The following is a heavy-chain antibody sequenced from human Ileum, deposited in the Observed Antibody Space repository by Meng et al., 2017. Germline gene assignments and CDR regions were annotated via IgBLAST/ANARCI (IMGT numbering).Heavy chain of an antibody. CDR2: INHSGRT. CDR3: ARYQSSGFYFDY. D-gene: IGHD6-19*01. Sequence: SETLSLTFRVSGYSISSGYYWSWIRQFPGQGQEWIGTINHSGRTYYNPSLQSRVTVSVDTSLNQFSLNFNSVTAADTALYYCARYQSSGFYFDYWGQGTLVTVSS. CDR1: GYSISSGYY. V-gene: IGHV4-38-2*01. J-gene: IGHJ4*02.